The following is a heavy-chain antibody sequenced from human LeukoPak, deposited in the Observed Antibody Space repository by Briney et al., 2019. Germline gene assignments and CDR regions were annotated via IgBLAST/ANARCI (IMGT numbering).Heavy chain of an antibody. CDR3: ARLPATGFDY. Sequence: SAKVSCKASGGTFTSYTISWVRQAPGQGLEWMGRIIPILGIANYAQKFQGRVTITADKSTSTAYMELSSLRSEDTAVYYCARLPATGFDYWGQGTLVTVSS. D-gene: IGHD1-1*01. CDR1: GGTFTSYT. J-gene: IGHJ4*02. V-gene: IGHV1-69*02. CDR2: IIPILGIA.